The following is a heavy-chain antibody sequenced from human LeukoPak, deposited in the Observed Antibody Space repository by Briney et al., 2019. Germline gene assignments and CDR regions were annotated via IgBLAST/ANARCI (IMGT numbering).Heavy chain of an antibody. V-gene: IGHV3-53*04. Sequence: GGSLRLSCAASGFTVSSNYMSWVRQAPGKGLERVSVIYSGGSTYYADSVKGRFTISRHNSKNTLYLQMNSLRAEDTAVYYCATLKGGAFDIWGQGTMVTVSS. CDR1: GFTVSSNY. CDR2: IYSGGST. CDR3: ATLKGGAFDI. D-gene: IGHD3-16*01. J-gene: IGHJ3*02.